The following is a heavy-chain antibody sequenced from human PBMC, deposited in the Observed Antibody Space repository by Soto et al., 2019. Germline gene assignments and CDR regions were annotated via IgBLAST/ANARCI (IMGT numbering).Heavy chain of an antibody. Sequence: GGSLRLSCAASGFTFSSYSMNWVRQAPGKGLEWVSYISSSSSTIYYADSVKGRFTISRDNAKNSLYLQMNSLRDEDTAVYYCARGPGYCSGGSCYSVDYWGQGTLVTVS. CDR3: ARGPGYCSGGSCYSVDY. CDR2: ISSSSSTI. D-gene: IGHD2-15*01. V-gene: IGHV3-48*02. CDR1: GFTFSSYS. J-gene: IGHJ4*02.